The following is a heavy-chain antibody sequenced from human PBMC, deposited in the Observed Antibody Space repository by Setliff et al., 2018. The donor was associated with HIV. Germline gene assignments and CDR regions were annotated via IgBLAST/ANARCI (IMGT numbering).Heavy chain of an antibody. CDR2: IVVGSGNT. CDR1: GFSFTSSA. V-gene: IGHV1-58*02. J-gene: IGHJ6*02. Sequence: ASVKVSCKASGFSFTSSAMQWVRRARGQRLEWIGWIVVGSGNTNYAQKFQERVTISRDTPTSTAYMELSSLRSEDTAVYYCAGGAYSYGWDYYNYGMDVWGQGTTVTVSS. D-gene: IGHD5-18*01. CDR3: AGGAYSYGWDYYNYGMDV.